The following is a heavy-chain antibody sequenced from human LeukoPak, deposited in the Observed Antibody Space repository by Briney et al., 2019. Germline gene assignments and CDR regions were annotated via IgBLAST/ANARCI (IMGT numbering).Heavy chain of an antibody. J-gene: IGHJ3*02. V-gene: IGHV3-9*03. CDR3: ARGGDDDAFDI. Sequence: GRSLRLSCAASGFTFDDYAMRWVRPAPGKGLEWVSGISWNSGSIGYADSVKGRFTISRDNAKNSLYLQMNSLRAEDMALYYCARGGDDDAFDIWGQGTMVTVSS. D-gene: IGHD2-21*02. CDR2: ISWNSGSI. CDR1: GFTFDDYA.